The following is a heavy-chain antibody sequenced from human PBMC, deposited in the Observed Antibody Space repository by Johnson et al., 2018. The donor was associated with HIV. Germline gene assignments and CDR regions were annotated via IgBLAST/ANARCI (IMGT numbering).Heavy chain of an antibody. CDR2: ISYDGSDK. J-gene: IGHJ3*02. V-gene: IGHV3-30*03. CDR3: ARGRIRQAYSGNYDDAFDI. D-gene: IGHD1-26*01. CDR1: GFTFSSAW. Sequence: QVQLVESGGGLVKPGGSLRLSCAASGFTFSSAWMSWVRQAPGKGLEWVAVISYDGSDKYYADSVKGRFTISRDNSKKTLYMQMNSLRAEDTAVYYCARGRIRQAYSGNYDDAFDIWGQGTMVTVSS.